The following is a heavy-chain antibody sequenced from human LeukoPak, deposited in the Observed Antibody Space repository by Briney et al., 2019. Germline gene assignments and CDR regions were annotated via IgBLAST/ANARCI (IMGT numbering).Heavy chain of an antibody. CDR3: ARERKRWLVLELKGYWYFDL. Sequence: PSETLSLTCAVYGGSFSGCYWSWIRQPPGKGLEWIGEINHSGSTNYNPSLKSRVTISVDTSKNQFSLKLSSVTAADTAVYYCARERKRWLVLELKGYWYFDLWGRGTLVTVSS. CDR1: GGSFSGCY. CDR2: INHSGST. D-gene: IGHD6-19*01. V-gene: IGHV4-34*01. J-gene: IGHJ2*01.